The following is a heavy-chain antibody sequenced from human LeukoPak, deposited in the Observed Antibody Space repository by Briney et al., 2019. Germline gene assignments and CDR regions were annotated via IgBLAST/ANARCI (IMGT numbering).Heavy chain of an antibody. D-gene: IGHD1-1*01. Sequence: ASVKVSCKASGYIFTGYYMHWVRQAPGQGLEWMGWINPNTGGANYEQKFQGRVTMTRDTSISTAYMELGGLTADDTGMYYCAKEVHRVSQNWGQGTLVTVSS. CDR2: INPNTGGA. V-gene: IGHV1-2*02. CDR3: AKEVHRVSQN. CDR1: GYIFTGYY. J-gene: IGHJ1*01.